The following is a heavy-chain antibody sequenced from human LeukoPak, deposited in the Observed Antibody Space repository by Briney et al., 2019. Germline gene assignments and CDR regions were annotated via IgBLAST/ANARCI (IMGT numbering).Heavy chain of an antibody. CDR2: MNPNSGNT. J-gene: IGHJ5*02. D-gene: IGHD6-13*01. Sequence: GASVKVSCKASGYTFTSYDIHWVRQAIGQGLEWMGWMNPNSGNTGYAQKFQGRVTMTRNTSISTAYMELSSLRSEDTAVYYCVIDSSSWYNYFDPWGQGTLVTVSS. CDR1: GYTFTSYD. CDR3: VIDSSSWYNYFDP. V-gene: IGHV1-8*01.